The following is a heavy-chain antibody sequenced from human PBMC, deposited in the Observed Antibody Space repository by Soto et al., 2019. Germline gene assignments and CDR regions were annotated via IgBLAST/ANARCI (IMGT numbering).Heavy chain of an antibody. V-gene: IGHV1-2*02. Sequence: ASVKVSCKASGYTFTAYYIHWVRQAPGQGLEWMGWINPNGGGTKYAQKFQGRVTMTRDTSINTAYMEPTRLTSDDTAVYYCARAVHTMIQGVRFRVDQWGQGTLVTVSS. D-gene: IGHD3-10*01. CDR1: GYTFTAYY. CDR2: INPNGGGT. CDR3: ARAVHTMIQGVRFRVDQ. J-gene: IGHJ4*02.